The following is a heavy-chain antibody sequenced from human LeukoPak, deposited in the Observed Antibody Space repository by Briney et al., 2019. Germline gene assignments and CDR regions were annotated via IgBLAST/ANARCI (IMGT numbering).Heavy chain of an antibody. CDR3: ARDTTGETFDI. Sequence: GGSLRLSCAASGFTVSSNYMSWVRQAPGKGLEWVSVIYSGGSTYYADSVKGRFAISRDNSKNTLYLQMNSLRAEDTAVYYCARDTTGETFDIWGQGTMVTVSS. CDR2: IYSGGST. CDR1: GFTVSSNY. V-gene: IGHV3-66*01. D-gene: IGHD3-10*01. J-gene: IGHJ3*02.